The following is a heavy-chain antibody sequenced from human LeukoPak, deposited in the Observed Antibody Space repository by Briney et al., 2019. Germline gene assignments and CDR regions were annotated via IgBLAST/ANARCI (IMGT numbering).Heavy chain of an antibody. CDR3: ARVDGSGSKRRFDP. CDR2: IHNSGST. CDR1: GGSLTSCGFY. V-gene: IGHV4-31*03. J-gene: IGHJ5*02. Sequence: SETLSLTCSVSGGSLTSCGFYWSWIPQHPGQGLEWIGYIHNSGSTYYNPSLQSRAIISLDTSKSQFSLQLDSVAAADTAVCYCARVDGSGSKRRFDPWGQGAPVTVSS. D-gene: IGHD3-10*01.